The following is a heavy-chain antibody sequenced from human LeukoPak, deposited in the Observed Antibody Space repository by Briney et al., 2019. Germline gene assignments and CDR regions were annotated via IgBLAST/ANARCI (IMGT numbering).Heavy chain of an antibody. D-gene: IGHD2-21*02. V-gene: IGHV3-73*01. CDR1: GFTFSGSA. CDR2: IRSKANSYAT. CDR3: TRRLDCGGDCYSSNGDY. J-gene: IGHJ4*02. Sequence: GGSLRLSCAASGFTFSGSAMRWVRQASGKGLEWVGRIRSKANSYATAYAASVKGRFTISRDDSKNTAYLQMNSLKTEDTAVYYCTRRLDCGGDCYSSNGDYWGQGTLVTVSS.